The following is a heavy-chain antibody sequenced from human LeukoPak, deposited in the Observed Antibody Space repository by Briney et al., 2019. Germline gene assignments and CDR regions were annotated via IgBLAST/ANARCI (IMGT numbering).Heavy chain of an antibody. J-gene: IGHJ4*02. CDR1: GFTFSIYW. Sequence: GGSLRLSCAASGFTFSIYWMSWVRQAPGKGLEWVANIKQDGSEKYYVDSVKGRFTISRDNAKNSLYLQMNSLRAEDTAVYFCARDYDVVVPAAYTNWGQGTLVTVSS. CDR3: ARDYDVVVPAAYTN. CDR2: IKQDGSEK. D-gene: IGHD2-2*01. V-gene: IGHV3-7*01.